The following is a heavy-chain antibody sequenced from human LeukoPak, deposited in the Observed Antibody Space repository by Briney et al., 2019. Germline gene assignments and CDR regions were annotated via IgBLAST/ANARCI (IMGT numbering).Heavy chain of an antibody. V-gene: IGHV4-38-2*01. CDR1: GYSISSGYY. CDR2: IYHSGST. J-gene: IGHJ4*02. CDR3: ARVIAAGFDY. D-gene: IGHD6-13*01. Sequence: SETLSLTCAVSGYSISSGYYWGWIRQPPGKGLEWIGSIYHSGSTYYNPSLKSRVTISVDTSKNQFSLKLSSVTAVDTAVYYCARVIAAGFDYWGQGTLVTVSS.